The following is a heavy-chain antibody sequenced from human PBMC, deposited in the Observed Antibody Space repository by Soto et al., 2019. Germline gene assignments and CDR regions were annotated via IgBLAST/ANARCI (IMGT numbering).Heavy chain of an antibody. CDR1: GYTLTELS. D-gene: IGHD6-6*01. CDR2: FDAEDGAA. J-gene: IGHJ4*02. CDR3: ARDLGIAARPTTFDY. Sequence: GASVKVSCKVSGYTLTELSMHWVRQAPGKGLEWMGVFDAEDGAASYAQNFQGRVTMTVDTSTDTAYMEVTSLRSEDTAVYYCARDLGIAARPTTFDYWGQGTLVTVSS. V-gene: IGHV1-24*01.